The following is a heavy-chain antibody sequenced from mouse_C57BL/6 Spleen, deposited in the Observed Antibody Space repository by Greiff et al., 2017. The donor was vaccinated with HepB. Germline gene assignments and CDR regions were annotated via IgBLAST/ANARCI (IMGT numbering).Heavy chain of an antibody. D-gene: IGHD2-1*01. CDR2: ISSGSSTI. V-gene: IGHV5-17*01. J-gene: IGHJ3*01. CDR3: ARPIYYGNYWFAY. Sequence: GFTFSDYGMHWVRQAPEKGLEWVAYISSGSSTIYYADTVKGRFTISRDNAKNTLFLQMTSLRSEDTAMYYCARPIYYGNYWFAYWGQGTLVTVSA. CDR1: GFTFSDYG.